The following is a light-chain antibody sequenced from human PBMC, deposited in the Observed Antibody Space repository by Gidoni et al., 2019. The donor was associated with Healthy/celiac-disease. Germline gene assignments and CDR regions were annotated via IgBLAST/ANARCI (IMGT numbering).Light chain of an antibody. Sequence: QSLLPPPPSVSGAPAPTVTISCTGSSSNIGAGHDVHWYQQLPGTAPKPLIYINNNRPSGVPDRFSGSKSGTSASLAITGLQAEDEADYYGQSYDSSLSLVFGGGTKLTVL. V-gene: IGLV1-40*01. CDR1: SSNIGAGHD. CDR2: INN. CDR3: QSYDSSLSLV. J-gene: IGLJ2*01.